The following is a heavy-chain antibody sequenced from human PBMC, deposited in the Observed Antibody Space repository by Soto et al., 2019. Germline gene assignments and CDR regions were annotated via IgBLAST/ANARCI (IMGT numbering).Heavy chain of an antibody. J-gene: IGHJ5*02. CDR1: GGSISSGDYY. CDR3: ARVVVVPATGTNWFDP. D-gene: IGHD2-2*01. Sequence: PSETLSLTCTVSGGSISSGDYYWSWIRQPPGKGLEWIGYIYYSGSTYYNPSLKSRVTISVDTSKNQFSLKLSSVTAADTAVYYCARVVVVPATGTNWFDPWGQGTLVTVSS. V-gene: IGHV4-30-4*01. CDR2: IYYSGST.